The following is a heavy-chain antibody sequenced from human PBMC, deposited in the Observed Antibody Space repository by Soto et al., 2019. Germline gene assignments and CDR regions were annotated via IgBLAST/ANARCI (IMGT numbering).Heavy chain of an antibody. V-gene: IGHV4-34*01. J-gene: IGHJ6*02. D-gene: IGHD4-17*01. CDR3: ARGDGDYDYYYYGMDV. CDR2: INHSGST. Sequence: QVQLQQWGAGLLKPSETLSLTCAVYGGSFSGYYWSWIRQPPGKGLEWIGEINHSGSTNYNPSHKSRVTISVDTSKNQFSLKLSSVTAADTAVYYCARGDGDYDYYYYGMDVWGQGTTVTVSS. CDR1: GGSFSGYY.